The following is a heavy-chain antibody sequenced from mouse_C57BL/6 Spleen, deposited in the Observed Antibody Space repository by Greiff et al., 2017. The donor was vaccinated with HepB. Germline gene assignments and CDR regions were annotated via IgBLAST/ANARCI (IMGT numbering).Heavy chain of an antibody. CDR2: IYPRSGNT. V-gene: IGHV1-81*01. D-gene: IGHD1-1*01. CDR3: ASYYYGSRSPYAMDY. Sequence: VQLQQSGAELARPGASVKLSCKASGYTFTSYGISWVKQRTGQGLEWIGEIYPRSGNTYYNEKFKGKATLTADKSSSTAYMELSSLTSEDSAVYFCASYYYGSRSPYAMDYWGQGTSVTVSS. CDR1: GYTFTSYG. J-gene: IGHJ4*01.